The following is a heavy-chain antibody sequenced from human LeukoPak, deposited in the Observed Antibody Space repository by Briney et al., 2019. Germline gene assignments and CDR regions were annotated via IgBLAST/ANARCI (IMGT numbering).Heavy chain of an antibody. D-gene: IGHD1-26*01. CDR3: ARVLVGALNWYDP. Sequence: PGGSLRLSCAASGFTFSDYYMSWIRQAPGKGLEWVSYISSSGSSMYYADSVKGRFTISRDNAKHSLYLQMDSLRAEDTAVYYCARVLVGALNWYDPWGQGTLVTVSS. J-gene: IGHJ5*02. CDR2: ISSSGSSM. V-gene: IGHV3-11*01. CDR1: GFTFSDYY.